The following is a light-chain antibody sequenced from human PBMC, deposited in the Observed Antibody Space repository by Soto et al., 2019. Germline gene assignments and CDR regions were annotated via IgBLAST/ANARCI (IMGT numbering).Light chain of an antibody. CDR1: ETVATN. V-gene: IGKV3-11*01. Sequence: EVVMTQSPATLSVSPGERATLSCRASETVATNLAWYQQKPGQAPRLLIYDASNRATGIPARFSGSGSGTDFTLTISSLEPEDFAVYYCQQRSNWLTFGPGTKV. CDR3: QQRSNWLT. CDR2: DAS. J-gene: IGKJ3*01.